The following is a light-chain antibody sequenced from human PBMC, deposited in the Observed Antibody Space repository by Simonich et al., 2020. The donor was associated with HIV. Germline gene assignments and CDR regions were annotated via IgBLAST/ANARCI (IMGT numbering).Light chain of an antibody. CDR3: QQYNKWPPWT. V-gene: IGKV3-15*01. CDR2: GAS. Sequence: EIVMTHSPATLSVSPGERATLSCRASQRVSSNLAWYQQKPGQAPRLLIYGASTRATGISARFSGSGSGTEFTLTISSLQSEDFAVYYCQQYNKWPPWTFGQGTKVEI. J-gene: IGKJ1*01. CDR1: QRVSSN.